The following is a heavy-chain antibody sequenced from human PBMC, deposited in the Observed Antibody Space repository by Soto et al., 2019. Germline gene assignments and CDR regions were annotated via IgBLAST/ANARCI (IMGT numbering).Heavy chain of an antibody. V-gene: IGHV3-30*18. CDR2: MSYDGTKE. Sequence: PGGSLRLSCAASGFTFSTYGMHWVRQAPGKGLEWVAAMSYDGTKEYYVDSVKGRFTISRDNSRNTLFLQLNSLRAEDTAVYYCAKEYGSTWIDHWGQRTLVTVSS. CDR1: GFTFSTYG. J-gene: IGHJ4*02. CDR3: AKEYGSTWIDH. D-gene: IGHD6-13*01.